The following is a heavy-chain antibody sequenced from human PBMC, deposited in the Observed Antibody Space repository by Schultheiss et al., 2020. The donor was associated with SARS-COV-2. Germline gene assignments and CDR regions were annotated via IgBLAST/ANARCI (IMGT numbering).Heavy chain of an antibody. Sequence: SQTLSLTCAVYGGSFSGYYWSWIRQPPGKGLVWIGYIYYSGSTNYNPSLKSRVTISVDTSKNQFSLKLSSVTAADTAVYYCARSLHYYDSRYRFDYWGQGTLVTVSS. CDR2: IYYSGST. CDR1: GGSFSGYY. CDR3: ARSLHYYDSRYRFDY. D-gene: IGHD3-22*01. V-gene: IGHV4-59*01. J-gene: IGHJ4*02.